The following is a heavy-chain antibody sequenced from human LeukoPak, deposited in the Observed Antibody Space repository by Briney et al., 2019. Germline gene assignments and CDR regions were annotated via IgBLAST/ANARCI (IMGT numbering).Heavy chain of an antibody. CDR2: IYHSGST. V-gene: IGHV4-30-2*01. D-gene: IGHD7-27*01. Sequence: PSQTLSLTCTVSGGSLSSGGYYWSWIRQPPGRGLEWFGYIYHSGSTYYNPSLKSRVTISVDRSKNQFSLKLSSVTAADTAVYYCARRHASSTSRTGEFDPWGQGTLVTVSS. J-gene: IGHJ5*02. CDR3: ARRHASSTSRTGEFDP. CDR1: GGSLSSGGYY.